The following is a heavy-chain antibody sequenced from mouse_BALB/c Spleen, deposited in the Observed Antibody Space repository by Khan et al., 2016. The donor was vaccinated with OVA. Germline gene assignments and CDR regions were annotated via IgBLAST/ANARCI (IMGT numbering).Heavy chain of an antibody. CDR1: GYSITSDYA. CDR3: ARWFTY. J-gene: IGHJ3*01. Sequence: EVKLLESGPGLVKPSQSLSLTCTVTGYSITSDYAWNWIRQFPGNKLEWMGYISYSGSTTYNPSLKSRISITRVTSKNQFFLQLNSVTTEDTATYYCARWFTYWGQGTLVTVSA. V-gene: IGHV3-2*02. CDR2: ISYSGST.